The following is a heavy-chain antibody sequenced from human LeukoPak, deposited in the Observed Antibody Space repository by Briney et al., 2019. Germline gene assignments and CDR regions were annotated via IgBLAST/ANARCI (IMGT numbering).Heavy chain of an antibody. CDR1: GFTFSNYA. J-gene: IGHJ4*02. CDR3: ARDRSYSIPD. Sequence: GGSLRLSCAASGFTFSNYAMNWVRQAPGKGLEWLSYISSSSSTIYYVDSVKGRFTTSRDDAKNSLYLQMNSLRAEDTAVYYCARDRSYSIPDWGQGTLVTVSS. CDR2: ISSSSSTI. D-gene: IGHD2-2*02. V-gene: IGHV3-48*04.